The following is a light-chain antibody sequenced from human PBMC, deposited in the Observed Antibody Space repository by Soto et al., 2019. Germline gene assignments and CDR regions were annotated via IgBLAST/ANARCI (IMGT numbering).Light chain of an antibody. CDR2: AAS. Sequence: DIEMTQSPSSLSASVGDGVTITCRASRSISKYLNWYQQRPGKAPKVLISAASSLQSGVPSRFSGSGSWTDFPLAITSLQPEDCAPYYCQQSYDVPLTSGGGTKVEVK. CDR3: QQSYDVPLT. V-gene: IGKV1-39*01. CDR1: RSISKY. J-gene: IGKJ4*01.